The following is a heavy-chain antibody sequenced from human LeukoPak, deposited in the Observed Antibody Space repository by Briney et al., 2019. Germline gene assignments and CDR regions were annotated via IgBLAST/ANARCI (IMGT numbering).Heavy chain of an antibody. CDR3: ARGPPPDFDY. CDR1: GGSISSSSYY. CDR2: IYYSGST. J-gene: IGHJ4*02. V-gene: IGHV4-39*07. Sequence: PSEILSLTCTVSGGSISSSSYYWGWIRQPPGKGLEWIGSIYYSGSTYYNPSLKSRVTLSVDTSKNQFSLKLNSVTAADTAVYYCARGPPPDFDYWGRGTLVTVSS.